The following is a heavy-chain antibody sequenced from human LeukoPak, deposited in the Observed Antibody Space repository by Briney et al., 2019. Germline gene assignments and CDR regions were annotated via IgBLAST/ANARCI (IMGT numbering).Heavy chain of an antibody. V-gene: IGHV1-69*01. J-gene: IGHJ4*02. CDR1: GGTFSSYA. CDR3: ARGYSGFRYFDY. Sequence: SAKVSCKASGGTFSSYAISWVRQAPGQGLEWMGGIIPIFGTANYAQKFQGRVTITADESTSTAYMELSSLRSEDTAVYYCARGYSGFRYFDYWGQGTLVTVSS. CDR2: IIPIFGTA. D-gene: IGHD5-12*01.